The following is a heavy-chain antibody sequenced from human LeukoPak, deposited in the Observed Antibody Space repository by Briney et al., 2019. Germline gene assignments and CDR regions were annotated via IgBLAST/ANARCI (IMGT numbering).Heavy chain of an antibody. V-gene: IGHV4-59*08. J-gene: IGHJ4*02. CDR2: ISYSGST. Sequence: SETLSLTCTVSGGSISAYYWSWIRQPPGKGLEWIGYISYSGSTNYNPSLKSRVTISVDTSKNQFSLRLSSVTAADTALYYCARHRLHDYSAYWAEFDYWGQGALVTVSS. CDR3: ARHRLHDYSAYWAEFDY. D-gene: IGHD3-22*01. CDR1: GGSISAYY.